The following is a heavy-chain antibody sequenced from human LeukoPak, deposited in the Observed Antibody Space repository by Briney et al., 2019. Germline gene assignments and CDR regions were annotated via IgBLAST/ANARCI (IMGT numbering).Heavy chain of an antibody. CDR3: ARVSYGSGSSSY. CDR2: INPNSGGT. Sequence: ASVKVSCKASGYTFTGYYMHWVRQAPGQGLEWMGWINPNSGGTNYAQKFQGRVTMTRDTSISTAYMGLSRLRSEDTAVYYCARVSYGSGSSSYWGQGTLVTVSS. D-gene: IGHD3-10*01. V-gene: IGHV1-2*02. J-gene: IGHJ4*02. CDR1: GYTFTGYY.